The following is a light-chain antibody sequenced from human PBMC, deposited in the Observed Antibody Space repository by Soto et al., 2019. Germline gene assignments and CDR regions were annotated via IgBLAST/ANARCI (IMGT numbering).Light chain of an antibody. V-gene: IGKV1-39*01. CDR1: ESINRH. Sequence: DIQMTQSPSSLSASVGDRVTITCRASESINRHLNWHQQKPVKAPKLLIYAASSLQNGVPSRFSGSGSGTDFTLTIITLQPEDSATYYCQQSYSTLSITFGQGTRLEIK. J-gene: IGKJ5*01. CDR3: QQSYSTLSIT. CDR2: AAS.